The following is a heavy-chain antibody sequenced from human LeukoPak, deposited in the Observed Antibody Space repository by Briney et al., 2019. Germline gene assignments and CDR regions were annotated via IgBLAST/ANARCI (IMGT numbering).Heavy chain of an antibody. CDR1: GGSISSYY. V-gene: IGHV4-59*01. D-gene: IGHD6-13*01. CDR3: ARDASIAAAGFGAFDI. J-gene: IGHJ3*02. CDR2: IYYSGST. Sequence: PSETLSLTCTVSGGSISSYYWSWIRQPPGKGLEWIGYIYYSGSTNYNPSLKSRVTTSVDTSKNQFSLKLSSVTAADTAVYYCARDASIAAAGFGAFDIWGQGTMVTVSS.